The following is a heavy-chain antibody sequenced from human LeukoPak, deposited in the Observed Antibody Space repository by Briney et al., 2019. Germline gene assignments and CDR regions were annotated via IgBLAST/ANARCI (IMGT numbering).Heavy chain of an antibody. CDR1: GGSISSGGYY. Sequence: SETLSLTCTVSGGSISSGGYYWSWIRQHPGKGLEWIGYMYYSGSTYYNPSLKSRVTISVDTSKNQFSLKLSSVTAADTAVYYCARVYGGNSRFRYYFDYWGQGTLVTVSS. CDR3: ARVYGGNSRFRYYFDY. D-gene: IGHD4-23*01. CDR2: MYYSGST. J-gene: IGHJ4*02. V-gene: IGHV4-31*03.